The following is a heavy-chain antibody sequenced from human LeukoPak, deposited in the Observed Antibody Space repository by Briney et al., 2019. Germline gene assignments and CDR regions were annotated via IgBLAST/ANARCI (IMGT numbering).Heavy chain of an antibody. D-gene: IGHD6-19*01. CDR2: IYPGDSDT. CDR3: ARHGVGGWWTRNWFDP. J-gene: IGHJ5*02. V-gene: IGHV5-51*01. Sequence: GESLKISCKGSGYSFTSYWIGWVRQMPGKGLEWMGIIYPGDSDTRYSPSFQGQVTISADKSISTAYLQWSSLKASDTAMYYRARHGVGGWWTRNWFDPWGQGTLVTVSS. CDR1: GYSFTSYW.